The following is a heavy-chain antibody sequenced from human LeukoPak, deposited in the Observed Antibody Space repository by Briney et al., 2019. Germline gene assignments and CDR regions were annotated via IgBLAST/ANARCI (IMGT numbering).Heavy chain of an antibody. CDR1: GGSISSSNW. V-gene: IGHV4-4*02. CDR3: ARDSRLELRPLDY. CDR2: IYHSGST. Sequence: SETLSLTCAVSGGSISSSNWWSWVRPPPGKGLEWIGEIYHSGSTNYNPSLKSRVTISVDKSKNQFSLKLSSVTAADTAVYYCARDSRLELRPLDYWGQGTLVTVSS. D-gene: IGHD1-7*01. J-gene: IGHJ4*02.